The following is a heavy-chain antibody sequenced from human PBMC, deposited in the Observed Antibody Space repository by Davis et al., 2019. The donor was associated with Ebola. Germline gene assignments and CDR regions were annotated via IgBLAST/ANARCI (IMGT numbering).Heavy chain of an antibody. J-gene: IGHJ3*02. CDR3: ARDRHSSSRDAFDI. CDR1: GGSISSYY. V-gene: IGHV4-59*12. D-gene: IGHD6-13*01. CDR2: IYYSGST. Sequence: PSETLSLTCTVSGGSISSYYWSWIRQPPGKGLEWIGYIYYSGSTNYNPSLKSRVTISVDKSKNQFSLKLSSVTAADTAVYYCARDRHSSSRDAFDIWGQGTMVTVSS.